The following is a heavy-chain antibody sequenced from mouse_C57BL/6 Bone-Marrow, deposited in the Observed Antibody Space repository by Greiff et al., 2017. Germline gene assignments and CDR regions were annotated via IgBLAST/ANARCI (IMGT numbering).Heavy chain of an antibody. CDR3: ASGYWYFDV. J-gene: IGHJ1*03. Sequence: QVQLQQPGAELVRPGTSVKLSCKASGYTFTSYWMHWVKQRPGQGLEWIGVIDPSDSYTNYNPKFKGKATLTVDTSSSTAYMQLSSLTSEDSAVYYCASGYWYFDVWGTGTTVTVSS. D-gene: IGHD6-1*01. CDR1: GYTFTSYW. V-gene: IGHV1-59*01. CDR2: IDPSDSYT.